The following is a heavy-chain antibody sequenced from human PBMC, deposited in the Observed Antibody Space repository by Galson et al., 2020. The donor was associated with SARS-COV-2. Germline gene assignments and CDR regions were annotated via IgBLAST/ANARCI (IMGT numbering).Heavy chain of an antibody. J-gene: IGHJ6*02. CDR2: INHSGST. CDR1: GGSFSGYY. D-gene: IGHD3-10*01. Sequence: SETLSLTCAVYGGSFSGYYWSWIRQPPGKGLEWIGEINHSGSTNYNPSLKSRVTISVDTSKNQFSLKLSSVTAADTAVYYCARGVGYYGSGSYYYYYYGMDVWGQGTTVTVSS. CDR3: ARGVGYYGSGSYYYYYYGMDV. V-gene: IGHV4-34*01.